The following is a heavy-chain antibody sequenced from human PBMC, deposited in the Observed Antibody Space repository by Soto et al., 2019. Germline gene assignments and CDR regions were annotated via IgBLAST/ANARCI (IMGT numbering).Heavy chain of an antibody. CDR3: ARDKDSNYFDY. D-gene: IGHD4-4*01. CDR1: EFTFSSYD. J-gene: IGHJ4*02. CDR2: IWYDGSNK. Sequence: PGGSLRLSCAASEFTFSSYDMHWVRQAPGKGLEWVAVIWYDGSNKYYIDSVKGRFTISRDNSKNTLYLQMNSLRAEDTAVYYCARDKDSNYFDYWGQGTLVTVSS. V-gene: IGHV3-33*01.